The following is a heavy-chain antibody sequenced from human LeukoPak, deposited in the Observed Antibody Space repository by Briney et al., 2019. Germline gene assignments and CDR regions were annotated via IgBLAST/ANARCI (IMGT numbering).Heavy chain of an antibody. V-gene: IGHV4-39*01. Sequence: SETLSLTCTVSGGSISSSSYYWGWIRQPPGKGLGWIGSIYDSGSTYYNPSLKSRVTISVDTSKSQFSLKLSSVTAADTAVYYCARHGDYGKDYDSSGYYPQLFDYWGQGTLVTVSS. CDR2: IYDSGST. D-gene: IGHD3-22*01. J-gene: IGHJ4*02. CDR1: GGSISSSSYY. CDR3: ARHGDYGKDYDSSGYYPQLFDY.